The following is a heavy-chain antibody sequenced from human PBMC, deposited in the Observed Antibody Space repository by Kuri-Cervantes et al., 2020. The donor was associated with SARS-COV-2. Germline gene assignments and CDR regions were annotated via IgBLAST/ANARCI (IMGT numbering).Heavy chain of an antibody. Sequence: GSLRLSCDVSGGSLNGFYWSWIRQSPGLGLEWIGEINYGGNTNYNPSLKSRVTISLDEAKKYFSLRLTSVTAADTAVYFCARLRPRIFGVRSGGDFLHWGQGSLVTVSS. CDR2: INYGGNT. CDR1: GGSLNGFY. J-gene: IGHJ1*01. D-gene: IGHD3-3*01. CDR3: ARLRPRIFGVRSGGDFLH. V-gene: IGHV4-34*01.